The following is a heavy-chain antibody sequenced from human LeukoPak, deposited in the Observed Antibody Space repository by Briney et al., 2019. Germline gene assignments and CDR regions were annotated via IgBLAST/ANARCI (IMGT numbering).Heavy chain of an antibody. CDR2: IYYRWRT. D-gene: IGHD2-21*01. J-gene: IGHJ5*02. V-gene: IGHV4-39*01. Sequence: SETLSLTCTVSGGSISSSRYYWGWIRQPPGKGLEWIGSIYYRWRTYYNPSVKSRATLSLETSKNQFSLKLRSVTAADTAVYYCARHCGGSTCNWFDPWGEGTLVTVPS. CDR3: ARHCGGSTCNWFDP. CDR1: GGSISSSRYY.